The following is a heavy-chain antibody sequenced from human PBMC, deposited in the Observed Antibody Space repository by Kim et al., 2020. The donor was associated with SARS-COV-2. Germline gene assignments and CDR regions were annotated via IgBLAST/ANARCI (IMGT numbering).Heavy chain of an antibody. V-gene: IGHV3-23*01. CDR3: SRDPNGDYLGAFDG. CDR1: DFSFNTYS. D-gene: IGHD2-8*01. Sequence: GGSLRLSCTGSDFSFNTYSMTWVRQAPGKGLDWVSSIGASGSQTSYGDSVKGRFTISRDNSRKTVFLQMNSLTAKDTAVYFCSRDPNGDYLGAFDGWGQGTTVTVSS. CDR2: IGASGSQT. J-gene: IGHJ3*01.